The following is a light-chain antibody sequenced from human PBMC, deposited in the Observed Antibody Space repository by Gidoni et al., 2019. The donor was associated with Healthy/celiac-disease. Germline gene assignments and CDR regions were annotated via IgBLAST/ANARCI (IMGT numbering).Light chain of an antibody. Sequence: QSVLTQPPSVSGAPGQRVTIPCPGSSSNIGAGYDVHWYQQLPGTAPKLLIYGNSNRPSGVPDRFSGSKSGTSASLAITGLQAEDEADYYCQSYDSSLSALFGGGTKLTVL. J-gene: IGLJ2*01. CDR3: QSYDSSLSAL. CDR1: SSNIGAGYD. CDR2: GNS. V-gene: IGLV1-40*01.